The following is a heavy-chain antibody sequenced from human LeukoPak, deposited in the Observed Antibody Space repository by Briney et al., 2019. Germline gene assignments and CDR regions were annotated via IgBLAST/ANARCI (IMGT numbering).Heavy chain of an antibody. V-gene: IGHV1-69*04. J-gene: IGHJ4*02. CDR1: GGTFSSYA. Sequence: GASVKVSCKASGGTFSSYAISWVRQAPGQGLEWMGRIIPILGIANYAQKFQGRVTITADKSTSTAYMELSSLRSEDTAVYYCAREGQLGYYTGYSSTLDYWGQGTLVTASS. CDR3: AREGQLGYYTGYSSTLDY. D-gene: IGHD6-13*01. CDR2: IIPILGIA.